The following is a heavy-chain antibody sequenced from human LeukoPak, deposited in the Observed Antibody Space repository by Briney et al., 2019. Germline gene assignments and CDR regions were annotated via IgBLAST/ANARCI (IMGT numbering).Heavy chain of an antibody. D-gene: IGHD5-18*01. CDR3: AKGGYSYGYAFDY. Sequence: PGGSLRLSCAASGFTFSSYAMSWVRQAPRKGLEWVSAISGSGGSTYYADSVKGRFTISRDNSKNTLYLQMNSLRAEDTAVYYCAKGGYSYGYAFDYWGQGTLVTVSS. CDR2: ISGSGGST. V-gene: IGHV3-23*01. CDR1: GFTFSSYA. J-gene: IGHJ4*02.